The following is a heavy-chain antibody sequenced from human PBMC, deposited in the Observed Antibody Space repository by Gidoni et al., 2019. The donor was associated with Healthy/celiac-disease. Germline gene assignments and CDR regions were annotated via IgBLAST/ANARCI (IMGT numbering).Heavy chain of an antibody. V-gene: IGHV3-21*01. Sequence: EVQLVESGGVLVKPGGSMSLYCAAYGFTCSSYSMNWVRQAPGKWLEWVSSISSSSSYIYYADSVKGRFTISRDNAKNSLYLQMNSLRAEDTAVYYCARDHEERGYSYGSDYWGQGTLVTVSS. D-gene: IGHD5-18*01. CDR3: ARDHEERGYSYGSDY. CDR1: GFTCSSYS. J-gene: IGHJ4*02. CDR2: ISSSSSYI.